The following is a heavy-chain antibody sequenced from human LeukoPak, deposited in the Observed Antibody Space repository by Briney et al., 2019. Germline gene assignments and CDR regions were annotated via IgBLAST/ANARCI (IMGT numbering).Heavy chain of an antibody. D-gene: IGHD3-10*01. CDR3: ARDGEYYYGSGSPTPNWFDP. CDR2: ISGSGGST. Sequence: GGSLRLSCAASGFTFSSYAMSWVRQAPGKGLEWVSAISGSGGSTYYADSVKGRFTISRDNAKNSLYLQMNSLRAEDTAVYYCARDGEYYYGSGSPTPNWFDPWGQGTLVTVSS. J-gene: IGHJ5*02. V-gene: IGHV3-23*01. CDR1: GFTFSSYA.